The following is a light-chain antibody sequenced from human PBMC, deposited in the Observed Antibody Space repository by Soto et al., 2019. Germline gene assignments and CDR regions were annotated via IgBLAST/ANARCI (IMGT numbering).Light chain of an antibody. CDR1: QSVANN. V-gene: IGKV3-15*01. CDR3: QQRNVWPPIT. CDR2: GAS. Sequence: EVVLTQSHPTLWVSPLERANLXSTSSQSVANNLAWFQQKPGQGPRLLIYGASTRATGIPDRFGGSRSGTEFTLTINNLEPEDFAVYYCQQRNVWPPITFGQGTRLEIK. J-gene: IGKJ5*01.